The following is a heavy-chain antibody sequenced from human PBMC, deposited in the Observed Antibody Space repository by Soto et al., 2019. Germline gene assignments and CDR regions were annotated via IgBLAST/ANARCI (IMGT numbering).Heavy chain of an antibody. V-gene: IGHV3-11*06. CDR2: ISSTSSHT. CDR3: ARSASKLDY. Sequence: QVQLVESGGGLVKPGGSLRLSCSASGFTFSDYYMTWIRQAPGKGLEWVSYISSTSSHTNYADSVEGRFTISRDNAKNSLYLLMNSLRAEDTAVYYCARSASKLDYWGKGTLVTVSP. J-gene: IGHJ4*02. CDR1: GFTFSDYY. D-gene: IGHD6-13*01.